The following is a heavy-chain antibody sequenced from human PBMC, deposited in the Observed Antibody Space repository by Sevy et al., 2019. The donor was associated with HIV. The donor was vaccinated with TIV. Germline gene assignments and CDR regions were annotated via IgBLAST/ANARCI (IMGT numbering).Heavy chain of an antibody. J-gene: IGHJ6*02. CDR2: ISYDGSNK. Sequence: GGSLRLSCAASGFTFSSYAMHWVRQAPGKGLEWVAVISYDGSNKYYADSVKGRFTISRDNSKNTLYLQMNSLRAEDTAVYYCARDGPPPNVGSNYGMDVWGQWTTVTVSS. CDR1: GFTFSSYA. D-gene: IGHD1-1*01. CDR3: ARDGPPPNVGSNYGMDV. V-gene: IGHV3-30*04.